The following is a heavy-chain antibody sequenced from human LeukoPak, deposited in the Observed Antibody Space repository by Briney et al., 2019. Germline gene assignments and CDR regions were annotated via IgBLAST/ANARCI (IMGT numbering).Heavy chain of an antibody. V-gene: IGHV3-7*01. D-gene: IGHD1-26*01. CDR2: LKPDGSEI. CDR1: GFTFTNYW. J-gene: IGHJ4*02. CDR3: ARGRGGSYYI. Sequence: PGGSLRLSCAASGFTFTNYWMSWVRQAPGKGLEWVANLKPDGSEIYYVGSVKGRFTISRDNAKNSLYLQMNSLRDEDTAVYFCARGRGGSYYIWGQGTLVTVSS.